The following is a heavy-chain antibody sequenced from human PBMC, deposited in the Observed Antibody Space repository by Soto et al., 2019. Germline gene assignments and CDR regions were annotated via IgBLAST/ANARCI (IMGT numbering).Heavy chain of an antibody. CDR1: GGTFSSYT. CDR2: IIPILGIA. CDR3: ARVANGVVTATSPKHLRGRSPPFDY. Sequence: QVQLVQSGAEVKKPGSSVKVSCKASGGTFSSYTISWVRQAPGQGLEWMGRIIPILGIANYAQKFQGRVTITADKSTSTAYMELSSLRSEDTAVYYCARVANGVVTATSPKHLRGRSPPFDYWGQGTLVTVSS. D-gene: IGHD2-21*02. V-gene: IGHV1-69*02. J-gene: IGHJ4*02.